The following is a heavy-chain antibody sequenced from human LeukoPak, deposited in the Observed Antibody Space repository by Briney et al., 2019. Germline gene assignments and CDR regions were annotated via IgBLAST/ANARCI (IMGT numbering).Heavy chain of an antibody. J-gene: IGHJ4*02. CDR1: GFTFSSYA. CDR2: ISGSGGST. D-gene: IGHD3-3*01. V-gene: IGHV3-23*01. CDR3: ASPRYYDFWSGLDY. Sequence: GGSLRLSCAASGFTFSSYAMSWVRQAPGKGLEWVSAISGSGGSTYYADSVKGRFTISRDNPKNTLYLQMNSLRAEDTAVYYCASPRYYDFWSGLDYWGQGTLVTVSS.